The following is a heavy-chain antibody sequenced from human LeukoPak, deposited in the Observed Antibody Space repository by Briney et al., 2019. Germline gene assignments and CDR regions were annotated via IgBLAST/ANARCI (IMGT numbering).Heavy chain of an antibody. CDR3: ARDFPQPYGILTGYYRGYNWFDP. J-gene: IGHJ5*02. V-gene: IGHV3-21*01. CDR1: GFTFSNYS. Sequence: PGGSLRLSCAASGFTFSNYSMNWVRQAPGKGLEWVSSISSSSSYIYYADSVKGRFTISRDNAKHSLYLQMNSLRAEDTAVYYCARDFPQPYGILTGYYRGYNWFDPWGQGTLVTVSS. D-gene: IGHD3-9*01. CDR2: ISSSSSYI.